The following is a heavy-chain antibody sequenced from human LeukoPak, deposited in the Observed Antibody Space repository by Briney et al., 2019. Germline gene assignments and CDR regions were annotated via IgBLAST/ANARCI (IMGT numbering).Heavy chain of an antibody. Sequence: SETLSLTCTVSGDSLRSNNCYWGWMRQPPGKGLEWIGNIYYSGSTYYNPSLKSRVTISDTSKHQFSLKLSSVTAADTAVYYCARDDYGGSFDYWGQGTLVTVSS. CDR2: IYYSGST. CDR1: GDSLRSNNCY. D-gene: IGHD4-23*01. CDR3: ARDDYGGSFDY. J-gene: IGHJ4*02. V-gene: IGHV4-39*07.